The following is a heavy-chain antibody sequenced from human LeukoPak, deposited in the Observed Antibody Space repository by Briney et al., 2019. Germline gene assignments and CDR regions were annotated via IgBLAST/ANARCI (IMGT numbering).Heavy chain of an antibody. D-gene: IGHD1-26*01. CDR3: ASQYSGSSFDY. CDR1: GFTFSSYG. J-gene: IGHJ4*02. CDR2: IWYDGSNK. Sequence: PGGSLRLSCAASGFTFSSYGMHWVRQAPGKGLEWVAVIWYDGSNKYYADSVKGRFTISRDNSKNTLYLQMNSLRAEDTAVYYCASQYSGSSFDYWGQGTLVTVSS. V-gene: IGHV3-33*01.